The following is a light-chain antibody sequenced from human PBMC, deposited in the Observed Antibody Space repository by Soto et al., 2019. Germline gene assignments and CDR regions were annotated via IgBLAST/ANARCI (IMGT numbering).Light chain of an antibody. CDR3: ATWDDSLYGMV. CDR1: SSNIGRNP. Sequence: QSVLTQPPSASGTPGQRVTISCSGGSSNIGRNPVNWYLQLPGTAPKLLIYTNNQRPSGVPDRVSASKSGTSASLTISGLQSEDEADYYCATWDDSLYGMVFSGGTKVTVL. J-gene: IGLJ2*01. CDR2: TNN. V-gene: IGLV1-44*01.